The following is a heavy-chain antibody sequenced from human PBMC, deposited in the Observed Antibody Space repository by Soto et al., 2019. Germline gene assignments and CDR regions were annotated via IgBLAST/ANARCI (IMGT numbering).Heavy chain of an antibody. V-gene: IGHV2-5*02. Sequence: QITLKESGPTLVKPTQTLTLTCTFSGFSLSTSGVDVGWIRQPPGKALEWLALIYWDDDKRYSPFLKSRLTITKDTSKNQVVLTMTNMDPLDTATYYCAHRRPYSNSPEYFFDYWGQGTLVTVSS. CDR1: GFSLSTSGVD. J-gene: IGHJ4*02. CDR3: AHRRPYSNSPEYFFDY. CDR2: IYWDDDK. D-gene: IGHD6-6*01.